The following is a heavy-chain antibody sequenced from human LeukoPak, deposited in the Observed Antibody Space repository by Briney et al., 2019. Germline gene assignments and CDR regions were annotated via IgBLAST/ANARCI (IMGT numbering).Heavy chain of an antibody. CDR2: ISWDGGST. V-gene: IGHV3-43*01. D-gene: IGHD2-15*01. CDR3: AKDTGGSAGPFDY. CDR1: GFTFDDYT. Sequence: GGSLRLSCAASGFTFDDYTMHWVRQAPGKGLEWVSLISWDGGSTYYADSVKGRFTISRDNSKNSLYLQMNSLRTVDTALYYCAKDTGGSAGPFDYWGQGTLVTVSS. J-gene: IGHJ4*02.